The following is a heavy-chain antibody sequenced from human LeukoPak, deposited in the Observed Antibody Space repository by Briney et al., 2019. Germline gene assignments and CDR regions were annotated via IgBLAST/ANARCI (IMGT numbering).Heavy chain of an antibody. V-gene: IGHV3-23*01. CDR2: ISARGGTT. CDR3: AKKGDRRAYCSGGSCYPYYYYYMDV. D-gene: IGHD2-15*01. J-gene: IGHJ6*03. Sequence: PGGSLRLSCAASGFTFSSYGISWVRQAPGKGLEWVSAISARGGTTYYADSVEGLFTISRENYKHTLYLQMNSLSSEDRSVFHCAKKGDRRAYCSGGSCYPYYYYYMDVWGKGTTVTISS. CDR1: GFTFSSYG.